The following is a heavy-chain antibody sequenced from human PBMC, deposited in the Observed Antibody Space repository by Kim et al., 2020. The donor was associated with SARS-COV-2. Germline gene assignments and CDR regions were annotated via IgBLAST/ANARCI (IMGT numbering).Heavy chain of an antibody. CDR1: GFTFSKAW. Sequence: GGSLRLSCAASGFTFSKAWMTWVRQAPGKGLEWVGRIKSASDGGTTDYAAPVKGGFTISRDDSTNMLYLQMDNLQTEDTAMYYCVPEHAFDESGYYLYEVLAYWGQGTLVTVSS. D-gene: IGHD3-3*01. CDR2: IKSASDGGTT. CDR3: VPEHAFDESGYYLYEVLAY. V-gene: IGHV3-15*05. J-gene: IGHJ4*02.